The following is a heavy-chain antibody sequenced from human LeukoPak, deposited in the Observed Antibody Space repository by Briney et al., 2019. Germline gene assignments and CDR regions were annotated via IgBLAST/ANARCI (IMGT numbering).Heavy chain of an antibody. CDR3: ASLHFYYDSSQPPPYHFDY. J-gene: IGHJ4*02. D-gene: IGHD3-22*01. V-gene: IGHV1-69*05. Sequence: GSSVKASCKASGGTFSSYAISWVRQAPGQGLEWIGRIIPIFGTANYAQKFQGRVTITTDESTSTAYMELSSLRSEDTAVYYCASLHFYYDSSQPPPYHFDYWGQGTLVTVSS. CDR1: GGTFSSYA. CDR2: IIPIFGTA.